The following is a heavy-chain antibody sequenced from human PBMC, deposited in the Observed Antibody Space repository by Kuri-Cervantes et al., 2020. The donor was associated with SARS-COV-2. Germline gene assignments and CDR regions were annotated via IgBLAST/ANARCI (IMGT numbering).Heavy chain of an antibody. V-gene: IGHV4-59*12. CDR2: IYYSGST. J-gene: IGHJ4*02. CDR3: ARVGGSIRLRVAAAGIYYFDY. CDR1: GGSISSYY. D-gene: IGHD6-13*01. Sequence: GSLRLSCTVSGGSISSYYWSWIRQPPGKGLEWIGYIYYSGSTNYNPSLKSRVTISVDTSKNQFSLKLSSVTAADTAVYYCARVGGSIRLRVAAAGIYYFDYWGQGTLVTVSS.